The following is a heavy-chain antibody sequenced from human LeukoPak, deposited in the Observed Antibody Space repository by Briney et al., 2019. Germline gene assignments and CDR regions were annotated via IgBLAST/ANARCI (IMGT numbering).Heavy chain of an antibody. Sequence: ASVKVSCKASGYTFTGYYMHWVRQAPGQGLEWMGWINPNSGGTNYAQKFQGWVTMTRDTSISTAYMELSRLRSDDTAVYYCARDRIAAAGPERDGAFDIWGQGTMVTVSS. CDR3: ARDRIAAAGPERDGAFDI. CDR2: INPNSGGT. J-gene: IGHJ3*02. V-gene: IGHV1-2*04. D-gene: IGHD6-13*01. CDR1: GYTFTGYY.